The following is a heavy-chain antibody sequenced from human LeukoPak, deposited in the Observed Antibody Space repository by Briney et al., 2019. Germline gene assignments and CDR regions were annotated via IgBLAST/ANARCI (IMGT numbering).Heavy chain of an antibody. D-gene: IGHD3-22*01. V-gene: IGHV3-23*01. CDR2: ISGSDGST. CDR1: GFTFSRYA. Sequence: GGSLRLSCAASGFTFSRYAMTWVRQAPGKGLEWVSAISGSDGSTYYADSVKGRFTISRDNSKNTLYLHVNSLRAEDTAVYYCAKEGNYYYDSSGYLDIHVDYWGQGTLVTVSS. CDR3: AKEGNYYYDSSGYLDIHVDY. J-gene: IGHJ4*02.